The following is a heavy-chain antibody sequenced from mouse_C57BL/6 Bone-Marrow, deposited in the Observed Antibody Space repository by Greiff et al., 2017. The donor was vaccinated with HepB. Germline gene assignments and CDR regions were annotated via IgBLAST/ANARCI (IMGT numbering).Heavy chain of an antibody. D-gene: IGHD1-1*01. CDR3: ARSITNTYFDY. CDR2: IDPNSGGT. V-gene: IGHV1-72*01. CDR1: GYTFTSYW. Sequence: VQLQQPGAELVKPGASVKLSCKASGYTFTSYWMHWVKQRPGRGLEWIGRIDPNSGGTKYNEKFKSKATLTVDKPSSTAYMQLSSLTSKDSAVYYCARSITNTYFDYWGQGTTLPVSS. J-gene: IGHJ2*01.